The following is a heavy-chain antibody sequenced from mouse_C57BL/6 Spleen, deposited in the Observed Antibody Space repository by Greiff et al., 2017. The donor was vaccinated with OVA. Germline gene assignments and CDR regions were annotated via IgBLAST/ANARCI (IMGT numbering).Heavy chain of an antibody. Sequence: VQLQQSGAELVKPGASVKLSCKASGYTFTEYTIHWVKQRPGQGLEWIGWFYPGSGSIKYNEKFKDKATLTADKSSSTVYMGLSRLTSEDSAVYFCARHDDLYYCTYPYSFDYWGQGTSLTVSS. CDR3: ARHDDLYYCTYPYSFDY. J-gene: IGHJ2*02. CDR1: GYTFTEYT. V-gene: IGHV1-62-2*01. CDR2: FYPGSGSI. D-gene: IGHD2-1*01.